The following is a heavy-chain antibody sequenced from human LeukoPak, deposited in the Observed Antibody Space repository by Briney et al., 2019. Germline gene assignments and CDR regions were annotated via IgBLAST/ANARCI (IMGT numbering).Heavy chain of an antibody. CDR2: IDPSDSYT. D-gene: IGHD6-13*01. Sequence: GESLKISCKGSGYSFTSYWISWVRQMPGKGLEWMGRIDPSDSYTNYSPSFQGHVTISADKSISTAYLQWSSLKASDTAMYYCAGDSSSWYYYYGMDVWGKGTTATVSS. CDR1: GYSFTSYW. CDR3: AGDSSSWYYYYGMDV. J-gene: IGHJ6*04. V-gene: IGHV5-10-1*01.